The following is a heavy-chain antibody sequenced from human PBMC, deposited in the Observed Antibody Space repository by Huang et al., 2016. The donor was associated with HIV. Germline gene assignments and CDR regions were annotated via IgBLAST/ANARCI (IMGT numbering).Heavy chain of an antibody. V-gene: IGHV3-30-3*01. CDR2: ISNVGINN. J-gene: IGHJ3*02. D-gene: IGHD5-18*01. CDR1: GFPFNNHA. Sequence: QVQLVESGGGVVQPGRSLRLSCAASGFPFNNHAIHWVRQAPGKGLDWVAVISNVGINNYYADSVKGRFTISRDSSKSTLFLHMTSLRTEDTAVYYCARAKDTWDAYDIWGQGTMVIVSS. CDR3: ARAKDTWDAYDI.